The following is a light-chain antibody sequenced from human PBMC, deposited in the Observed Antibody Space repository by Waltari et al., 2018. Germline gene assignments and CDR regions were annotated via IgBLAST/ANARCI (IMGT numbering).Light chain of an antibody. Sequence: QSALAQPASVSGSPGQSLPISCTGTSSAVGSYNLVSWYQQHPGKVPKLMIYEVIKRPSGVSNRFSGSKSGNTASLTISGLQAEDEADYYCCSYVGGSSLIFGGGTKLTVL. CDR3: CSYVGGSSLI. V-gene: IGLV2-23*02. CDR1: SSAVGSYNL. J-gene: IGLJ2*01. CDR2: EVI.